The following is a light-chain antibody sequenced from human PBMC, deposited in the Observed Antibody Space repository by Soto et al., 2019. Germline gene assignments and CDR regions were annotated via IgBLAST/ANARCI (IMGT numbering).Light chain of an antibody. CDR1: QSVSSSY. Sequence: ETVLSQATGTLSLAQGERTTLCCTSSQSVSSSYLAWYQQKPGQAPRLLIYGASSRATGIPDRFSGSGSGTDFTLTISRLEPEDFAVYYCQQYGSSPPWTFGQGTKVDIK. CDR2: GAS. CDR3: QQYGSSPPWT. V-gene: IGKV3-20*01. J-gene: IGKJ1*01.